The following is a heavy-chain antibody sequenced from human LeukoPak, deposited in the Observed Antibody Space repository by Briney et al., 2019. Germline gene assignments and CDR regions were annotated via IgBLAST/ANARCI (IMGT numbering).Heavy chain of an antibody. J-gene: IGHJ5*02. CDR3: ARHQQWLVLWWFDP. CDR1: GGSISSSSYY. V-gene: IGHV4-39*01. CDR2: IYYSGST. Sequence: PSETLSLTCTASGGSISSSSYYWGWIRQPPGKGLEWIGSIYYSGSTYYNPSLKSRVTISVDTSKNQFSLKLSSVTAADTAVYYCARHQQWLVLWWFDPWGQGTLVTVSS. D-gene: IGHD6-19*01.